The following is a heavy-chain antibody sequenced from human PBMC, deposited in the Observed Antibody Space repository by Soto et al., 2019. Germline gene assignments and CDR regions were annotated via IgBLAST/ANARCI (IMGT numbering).Heavy chain of an antibody. CDR3: ARASASSKLRGVVIN. CDR2: IYHSGNT. J-gene: IGHJ4*02. V-gene: IGHV4-4*02. D-gene: IGHD3-10*01. CDR1: GASIITDNW. Sequence: QVQLQESGPGLVQPSGTLSLTCALSGASIITDNWWSWVRQPPGKEMAWIGEIYHSGNTNFNPSVKSRVTISVDTSKNQFSLTVSSVTAADTAIYYCARASASSKLRGVVINWGQGTLVTVSS.